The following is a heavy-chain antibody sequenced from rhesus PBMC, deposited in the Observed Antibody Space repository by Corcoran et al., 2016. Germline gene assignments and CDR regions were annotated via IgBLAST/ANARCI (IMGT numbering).Heavy chain of an antibody. CDR3: ARGWRAAGYGLDS. D-gene: IGHD6-13*01. J-gene: IGHJ6*01. CDR2: IIPLVGIT. V-gene: IGHV1-198*02. CDR1: GFTFGSYA. Sequence: QVQLVQSGAEVKKPGSSVTVSCKASGFTFGSYAISWLRQAPGKGLGWLGVIIPLVGITNYAEKFQGRVTITADTSTSTADMELSSLRSEDTAVYYCARGWRAAGYGLDSWGQGVVVTVSS.